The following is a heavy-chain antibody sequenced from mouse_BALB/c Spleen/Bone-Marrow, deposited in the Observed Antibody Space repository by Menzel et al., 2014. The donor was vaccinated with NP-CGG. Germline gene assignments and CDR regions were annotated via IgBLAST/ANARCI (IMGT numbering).Heavy chain of an antibody. CDR1: GLNIKDTY. CDR2: IDPANGNT. V-gene: IGHV14-3*02. CDR3: ARLPFPY. J-gene: IGHJ3*01. Sequence: DVQLQESGAELVKPGASVKLSCTASGLNIKDTYMHWVKQRPEQGLEWIGKIDPANGNTKYDPKFQGKATITADTSSNTAYLQLSSLTSEDTAVYYCARLPFPYWGQGTLVTVSA.